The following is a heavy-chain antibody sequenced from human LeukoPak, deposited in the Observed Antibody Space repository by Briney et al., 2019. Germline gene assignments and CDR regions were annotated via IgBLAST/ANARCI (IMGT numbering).Heavy chain of an antibody. D-gene: IGHD3-22*01. CDR3: AKDSSSYDWGYMDV. Sequence: GGSLRLSCAASGFTFSTYAMSWVRQAPGKGLEWVSLIGGSDGRTRYADSVKGRFTISRGNSKNTLYLEMSSLRAEDTAVYYCAKDSSSYDWGYMDVWGKGTTVTISS. J-gene: IGHJ6*03. V-gene: IGHV3-23*01. CDR1: GFTFSTYA. CDR2: IGGSDGRT.